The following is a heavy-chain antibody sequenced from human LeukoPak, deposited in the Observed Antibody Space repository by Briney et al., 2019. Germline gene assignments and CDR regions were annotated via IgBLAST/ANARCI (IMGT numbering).Heavy chain of an antibody. V-gene: IGHV3-15*01. CDR3: TRNYDILTGYYRRSDAFDI. D-gene: IGHD3-9*01. Sequence: GGSLRLSCAASGFTFSNAWMSWVRQAPGKGLEWVGRIKSKTDGGTTDYAAPVKGRFTISRDDSKNTLYLQMNSLKTEDTAVYYCTRNYDILTGYYRRSDAFDIRGQGTMVTVSS. CDR2: IKSKTDGGTT. CDR1: GFTFSNAW. J-gene: IGHJ3*02.